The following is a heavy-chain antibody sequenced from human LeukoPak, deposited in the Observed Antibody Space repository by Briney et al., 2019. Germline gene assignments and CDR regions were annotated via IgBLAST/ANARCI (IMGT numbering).Heavy chain of an antibody. V-gene: IGHV3-33*01. CDR1: GFTFSSYG. CDR2: IWYDGSNK. J-gene: IGHJ4*02. CDR3: ARGTVQLGPYFDY. D-gene: IGHD1-1*01. Sequence: GRSLRLSCAASGFTFSSYGMHWVRQAPGKGLEWVAVIWYDGSNKYYADSVKGRFTISGDNSKNTLYLQMNSLRAEDTTVYYCARGTVQLGPYFDYWGQGTLVTVSS.